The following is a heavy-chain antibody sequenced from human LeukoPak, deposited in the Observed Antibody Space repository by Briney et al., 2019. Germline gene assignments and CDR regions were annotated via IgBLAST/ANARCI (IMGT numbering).Heavy chain of an antibody. CDR1: GFTFSSYS. V-gene: IGHV3-21*01. CDR2: ISSSSSYI. J-gene: IGHJ5*02. Sequence: GGSLRLSCAASGFTFSSYSTNWVRQAPGKGLEWVSSISSSSSYIYYADSVKGRFTISRDNAKNSLYLQMNSLRAEDTAVYYCARAYGSPGGGFDPWGQGTLVTVSS. D-gene: IGHD3-10*01. CDR3: ARAYGSPGGGFDP.